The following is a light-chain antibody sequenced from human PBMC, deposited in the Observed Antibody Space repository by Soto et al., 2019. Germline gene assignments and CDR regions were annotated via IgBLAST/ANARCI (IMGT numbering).Light chain of an antibody. CDR3: SSYTSSSTYV. V-gene: IGLV2-14*01. Sequence: QSALTQPASVSGSPGQSITITCTGTSSDFVNYNYVSWYQQHPGKAPKLMIYDVSNRPSGVSNCFSGSKSGNAASLTISGLQAEDEADYYCSSYTSSSTYVFGTGTKLTVL. CDR2: DVS. J-gene: IGLJ1*01. CDR1: SSDFVNYNY.